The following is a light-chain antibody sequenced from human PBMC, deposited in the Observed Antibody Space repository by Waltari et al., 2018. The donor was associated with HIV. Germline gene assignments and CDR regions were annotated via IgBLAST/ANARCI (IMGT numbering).Light chain of an antibody. V-gene: IGLV1-40*01. Sequence: QSVLTQPPSVSGAPGPRVTISCTGSSSNLGADHDLHWYQQLPGTAPKLLIYDNNNRPSGVPDRFSGSKSGPSASLAITGLQAEDEADYYCQSYDSSLGGSVFGGGTKVTVL. J-gene: IGLJ2*01. CDR3: QSYDSSLGGSV. CDR1: SSNLGADHD. CDR2: DNN.